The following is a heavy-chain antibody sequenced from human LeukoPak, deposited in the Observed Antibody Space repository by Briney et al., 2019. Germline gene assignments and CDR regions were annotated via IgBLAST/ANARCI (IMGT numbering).Heavy chain of an antibody. Sequence: PGASVKVSCKASGGTFSSYAISWVRQAPGQGLEWMGRITPIFGIANYAQKFQGRVTITADKSTSTAYMELSSLRSEDTAVYYCARERGYSGSYFDYWGQGTLVTVSS. CDR2: ITPIFGIA. CDR3: ARERGYSGSYFDY. D-gene: IGHD1-26*01. CDR1: GGTFSSYA. J-gene: IGHJ4*02. V-gene: IGHV1-69*04.